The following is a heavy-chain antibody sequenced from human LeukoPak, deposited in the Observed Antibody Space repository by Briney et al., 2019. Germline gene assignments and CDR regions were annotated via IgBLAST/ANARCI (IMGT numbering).Heavy chain of an antibody. CDR2: INHSGST. V-gene: IGHV4-34*01. J-gene: IGHJ4*02. Sequence: SETLSLTCAVYGGSFSGYYWSWIRQPPGKGLEWIGEINHSGSTNYNPSLKSRVTISVDTSKNQFSLKLSSVTAADTAVYYCARVYSQSSSWYLYYCGQGTLVTVSS. D-gene: IGHD6-13*01. CDR3: ARVYSQSSSWYLYY. CDR1: GGSFSGYY.